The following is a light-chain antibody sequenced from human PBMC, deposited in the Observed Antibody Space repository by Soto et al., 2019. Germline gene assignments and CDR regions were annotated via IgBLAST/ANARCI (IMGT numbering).Light chain of an antibody. Sequence: QSVLTQPPSASWTPGQRVTISCSGSSSNIGRNTANWFRQLPGTAPKLLIYSDNLRPSGVPDRLSGSNSGTSASLAISWLQSEDEADYYGSAWDDSLNAYGFGTGTKLTGL. J-gene: IGLJ1*01. CDR3: SAWDDSLNAYG. CDR2: SDN. V-gene: IGLV1-44*01. CDR1: SSNIGRNT.